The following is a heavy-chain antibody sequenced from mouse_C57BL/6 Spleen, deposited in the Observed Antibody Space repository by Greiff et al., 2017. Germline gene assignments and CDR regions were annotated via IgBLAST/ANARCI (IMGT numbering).Heavy chain of an antibody. V-gene: IGHV1-62-2*01. CDR3: ARHEGGRLRRCWFGG. J-gene: IGHJ3*02. CDR2: VYPGSGSI. Sequence: VQLQQSGAELVKPGASVKLSCKASGYTFTEYTIHWVKQRPGQGLEWIGWVYPGSGSIKYNEKFKDKATLTADKSSSTAYMELSRLTSEDSAVYCCARHEGGRLRRCWFGGRGQGTLGTVSA. CDR1: GYTFTEYT. D-gene: IGHD2-4*01.